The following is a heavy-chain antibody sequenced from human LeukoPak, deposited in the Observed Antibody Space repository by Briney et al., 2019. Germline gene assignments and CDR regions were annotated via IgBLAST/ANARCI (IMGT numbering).Heavy chain of an antibody. D-gene: IGHD3-22*01. V-gene: IGHV3-21*01. CDR3: ARVHDSSGYYYGY. J-gene: IGHJ4*02. CDR1: GFTFSSYS. Sequence: GGSLRLSCAASGFTFSSYSMNWVRQAPGKGLEWVSSISSSSSYIYYADSVKGRFTISRDNAKYSLYLQMNSLRAEDTAVYYCARVHDSSGYYYGYWGQGTLVTVSS. CDR2: ISSSSSYI.